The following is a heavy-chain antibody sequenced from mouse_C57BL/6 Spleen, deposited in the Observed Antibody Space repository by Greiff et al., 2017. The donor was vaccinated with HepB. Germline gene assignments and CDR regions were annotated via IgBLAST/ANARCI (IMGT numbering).Heavy chain of an antibody. D-gene: IGHD1-1*01. Sequence: DVHLVESGGGLVKPGGSLKLSCAASGFTFSSYAMSWVRQTPEKRLEWVATISDGGSYTYYPDNVKGRFTISRDNAKNNLYLQMSHLKSEDTAMYYCARDGRGSSPFDYWGQGTTLTVSS. CDR3: ARDGRGSSPFDY. J-gene: IGHJ2*01. V-gene: IGHV5-4*01. CDR1: GFTFSSYA. CDR2: ISDGGSYT.